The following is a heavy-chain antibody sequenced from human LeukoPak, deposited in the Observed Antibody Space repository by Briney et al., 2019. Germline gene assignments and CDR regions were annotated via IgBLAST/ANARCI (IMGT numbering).Heavy chain of an antibody. J-gene: IGHJ2*01. Sequence: SETLSLTCTVSGGSISSYYWSWIRQPPGKGLEWIGYIYYSGSTNYNPSLKSRVTISVDTSKNQFSLKLSSATAADTAVYYCARDYCSSTSCYRYFDLWGRGTLVTVSS. CDR3: ARDYCSSTSCYRYFDL. CDR2: IYYSGST. D-gene: IGHD2-2*01. V-gene: IGHV4-59*01. CDR1: GGSISSYY.